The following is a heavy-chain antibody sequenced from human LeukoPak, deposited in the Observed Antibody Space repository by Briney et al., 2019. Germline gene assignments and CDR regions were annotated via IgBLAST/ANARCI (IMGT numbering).Heavy chain of an antibody. CDR1: GFTVSSNY. D-gene: IGHD3-16*01. CDR2: IYSGGST. V-gene: IGHV3-53*01. CDR3: ARVAFWGFVDY. J-gene: IGHJ4*02. Sequence: GGSLRLSCAASGFTVSSNYMSWVRQAPGKGLEWVSVIYSGGSTYYADSVKGRFTISRDNSKNTPYLQMNSLRAEDTAVYYCARVAFWGFVDYWGQGTLVTVSS.